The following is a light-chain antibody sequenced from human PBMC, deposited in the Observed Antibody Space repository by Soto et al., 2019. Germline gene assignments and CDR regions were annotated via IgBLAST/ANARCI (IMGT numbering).Light chain of an antibody. Sequence: EIVFRQSPATLSLSPGESATLSSIASQSVSSSYLAWYQQKPGQAPRLLIYGASTGATGIPARFSGSGSGTEFTLTIKSLQSEDFAIYYCQQYDNWPVTCGGGTRLEIK. CDR1: QSVSSSY. CDR2: GAS. J-gene: IGKJ5*01. V-gene: IGKV3-15*01. CDR3: QQYDNWPVT.